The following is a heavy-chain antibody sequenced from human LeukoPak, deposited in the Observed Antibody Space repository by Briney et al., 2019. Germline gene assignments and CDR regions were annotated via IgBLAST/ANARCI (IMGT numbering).Heavy chain of an antibody. CDR1: GFTFSNYA. CDR2: ISGGGAST. CDR3: ARGSGDVIDY. V-gene: IGHV3-23*01. Sequence: GGSLRLSCAASGFTFSNYAMTWVRQAPGKGLEWVSAISGGGASTFYADSVKGRFTISRDSSKNTLYLQMNSLRAEDTAVYYCARGSGDVIDYWGQGTLVTVSS. D-gene: IGHD4-17*01. J-gene: IGHJ4*02.